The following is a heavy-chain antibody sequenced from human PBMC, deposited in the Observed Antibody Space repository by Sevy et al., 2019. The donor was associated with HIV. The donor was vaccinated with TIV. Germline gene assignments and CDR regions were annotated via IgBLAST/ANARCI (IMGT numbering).Heavy chain of an antibody. CDR1: GFTFNNYA. CDR3: ATHYIHDIADGWYFDL. J-gene: IGHJ2*01. Sequence: GGSLRLSCAASGFTFNNYAMSWVRQAPGKGLEGKGLEWVSTIGGGGGGTYYAESVRGRFTISRDNSKNTVYLQVNSLRVEDTAVYYCATHYIHDIADGWYFDLWGRGTLVTVSS. CDR2: IGGGGGGT. D-gene: IGHD6-13*01. V-gene: IGHV3-23*01.